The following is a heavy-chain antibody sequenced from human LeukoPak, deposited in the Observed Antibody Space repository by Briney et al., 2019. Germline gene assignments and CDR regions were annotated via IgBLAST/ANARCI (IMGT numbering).Heavy chain of an antibody. CDR1: GFSLSTSGVG. CDR3: AHALLWFGGDNFDP. Sequence: VSGPTLVNPTQTLTLTCTFSGFSLSTSGVGAGWIRQPPGKALEWLALIYWNDDKRYSPSLKSRLTITKDTSKNQVVLTMTNMDPVDTATYYCAHALLWFGGDNFDPWGQGTLVTVSS. V-gene: IGHV2-5*01. CDR2: IYWNDDK. J-gene: IGHJ5*02. D-gene: IGHD3-10*01.